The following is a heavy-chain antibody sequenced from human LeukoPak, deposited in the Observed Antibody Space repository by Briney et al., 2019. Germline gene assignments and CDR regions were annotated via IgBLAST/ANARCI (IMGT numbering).Heavy chain of an antibody. Sequence: SETLSLTCAVYGGSFSGYYWSWIRHPPGKGLEWIGAINHSGSTNYNPSLKVRVTIAVDTSKNQFSLKLSSVTAADTAVYYCAGYCTNGVCYSYFQHWGQGTLVTVSS. CDR2: INHSGST. V-gene: IGHV4-34*01. D-gene: IGHD2-8*01. CDR1: GGSFSGYY. CDR3: AGYCTNGVCYSYFQH. J-gene: IGHJ1*01.